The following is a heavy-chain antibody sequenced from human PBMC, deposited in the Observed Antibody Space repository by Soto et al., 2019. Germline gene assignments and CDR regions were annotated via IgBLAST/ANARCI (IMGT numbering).Heavy chain of an antibody. D-gene: IGHD5-12*01. J-gene: IGHJ4*02. Sequence: SVKVSCKTSGYTFTSYGMSWVRQAPGQGLEWMGRIIPLLDIANYAQKFQGRVTITADKSTSTAYMELNSLRSEDTAVYYCVRDSPIGSTYSGYDGIDYWGQGTLLTVSS. CDR3: VRDSPIGSTYSGYDGIDY. CDR1: GYTFTSYG. CDR2: IIPLLDIA. V-gene: IGHV1-69*04.